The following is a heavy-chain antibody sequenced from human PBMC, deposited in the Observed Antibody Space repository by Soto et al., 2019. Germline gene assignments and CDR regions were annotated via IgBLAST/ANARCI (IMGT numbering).Heavy chain of an antibody. CDR1: GFRFDDYA. CDR2: ISWSSGSM. Sequence: EVQLVESGGGLVQPGRSLRLSCAASGFRFDDYAMHWVRQAPGKGLEWVSGISWSSGSMGYAASVKGRFTISRDSAKNSLYLQMNSLRAEDTAVYYCARGRTWFAPWGQGTLVTVSS. J-gene: IGHJ5*02. V-gene: IGHV3-9*01. CDR3: ARGRTWFAP.